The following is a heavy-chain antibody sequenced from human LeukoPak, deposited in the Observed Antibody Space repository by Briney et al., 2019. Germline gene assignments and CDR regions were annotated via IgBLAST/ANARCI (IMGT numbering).Heavy chain of an antibody. CDR1: GGSISSSSYY. V-gene: IGHV4-39*01. J-gene: IGHJ4*02. CDR2: IYYGGST. CDR3: ARQPKVTVVVPAANQVHPGYYFDY. D-gene: IGHD2-2*01. Sequence: SETLSLTCTVSGGSISSSSYYWGWIRQPPGKGLEWIGSIYYGGSTYYNPSLKSRVTISVDTSKNQFSLKLSSVTAADTAVYYCARQPKVTVVVPAANQVHPGYYFDYWGQGTLVTVSS.